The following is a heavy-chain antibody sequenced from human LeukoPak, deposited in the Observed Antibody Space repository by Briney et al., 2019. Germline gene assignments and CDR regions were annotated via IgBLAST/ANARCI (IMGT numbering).Heavy chain of an antibody. V-gene: IGHV3-23*01. CDR2: ISGSGGST. D-gene: IGHD3-3*01. CDR1: GFTFSSYG. Sequence: PGGSLRLSCAASGFTFSSYGMSWVRQAPGKGLEWVSAISGSGGSTYYADSVKGRFTISRDNSKNTLYLQLNSLRAEDRAIYYCAHHGGGTIRIAAFDIWGQGTMVTVSS. J-gene: IGHJ3*02. CDR3: AHHGGGTIRIAAFDI.